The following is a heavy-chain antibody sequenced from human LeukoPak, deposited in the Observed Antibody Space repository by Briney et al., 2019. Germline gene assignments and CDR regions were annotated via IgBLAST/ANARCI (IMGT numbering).Heavy chain of an antibody. V-gene: IGHV3-23*01. CDR3: GRAVTAKTHDAFDI. CDR2: ISGSGGST. CDR1: GFTFSSYA. J-gene: IGHJ3*02. D-gene: IGHD2-21*02. Sequence: GGSLRLSCAASGFTFSSYAMSWVRQAPGKGLEWVSAISGSGGSTYYADSVKGRCTISRDNSKNTLYLQMNSLGAEDTAVYYCGRAVTAKTHDAFDIWGQGTMVTVSS.